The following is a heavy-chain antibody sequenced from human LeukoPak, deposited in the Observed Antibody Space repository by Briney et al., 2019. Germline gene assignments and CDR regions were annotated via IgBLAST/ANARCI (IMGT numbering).Heavy chain of an antibody. CDR2: ISYDGSNK. V-gene: IGHV3-30*03. J-gene: IGHJ4*02. CDR3: ARWRTGTIFDY. D-gene: IGHD1-7*01. Sequence: PGRSLRLSCAASGFTFSSYGMHWVRQAPGKGLEWVALISYDGSNKDYADSVKGRFTISRDNSKNTLYLQMNSLRPEDTAVYYCARWRTGTIFDYWGQGILVIVSS. CDR1: GFTFSSYG.